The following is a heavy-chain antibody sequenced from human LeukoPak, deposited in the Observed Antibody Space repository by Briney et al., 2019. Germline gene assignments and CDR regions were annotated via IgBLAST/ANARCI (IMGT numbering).Heavy chain of an antibody. Sequence: EGSLRLSCAASGFTFSSYAMSWVRQAPGKGLEWVSSITSSGAATYYADSVKGRFTISRDNSDNTLYLQMNSLRAEDTAVYYCAKDRPNYYGSNGHYYKLNGDCWGQGTLVTVSP. V-gene: IGHV3-23*01. CDR3: AKDRPNYYGSNGHYYKLNGDC. CDR1: GFTFSSYA. D-gene: IGHD3-22*01. J-gene: IGHJ4*02. CDR2: ITSSGAAT.